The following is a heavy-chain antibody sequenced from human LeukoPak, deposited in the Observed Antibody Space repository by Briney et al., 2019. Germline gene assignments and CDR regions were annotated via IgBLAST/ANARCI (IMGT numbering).Heavy chain of an antibody. V-gene: IGHV3-74*01. CDR2: INSDGSST. Sequence: PGGSLRLSCAASGFTFSSYWMHWVRQAPGKGLVWVSRINSDGSSTSYADSVKGRFTISRDNAKNTLYLQMNSLRAEDTAVYYCARDRDSGWFLRLAVGGFDIWGQGTMVTVSS. CDR1: GFTFSSYW. CDR3: ARDRDSGWFLRLAVGGFDI. J-gene: IGHJ3*02. D-gene: IGHD6-19*01.